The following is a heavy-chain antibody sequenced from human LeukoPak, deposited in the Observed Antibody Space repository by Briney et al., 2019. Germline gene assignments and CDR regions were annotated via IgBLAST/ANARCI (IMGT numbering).Heavy chain of an antibody. J-gene: IGHJ5*02. D-gene: IGHD6-13*01. CDR1: GFSFSNYA. V-gene: IGHV3-23*01. CDR3: AKGSSSSWYLVWFDP. Sequence: PGGSLRLSCAASGFSFSNYAMSWVRQAPGKGLEWVSGISGSDGSTHYADSVKGRFSISRDNSKNTVYLQMNSLRAEDTAVYHCAKGSSSSWYLVWFDPWGQGTLVTVSS. CDR2: ISGSDGST.